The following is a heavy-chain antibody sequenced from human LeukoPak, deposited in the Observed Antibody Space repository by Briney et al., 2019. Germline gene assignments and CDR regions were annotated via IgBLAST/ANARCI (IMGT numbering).Heavy chain of an antibody. J-gene: IGHJ4*02. CDR1: GFTFSSYA. Sequence: GGSLRLSCAASGFTFSSYAMHWVRQAPGKGLEWVAVISYDGSNKYYADSVKGRFTISRDNSKNTLYPQMNSLRAEDTAVYYCARGGGGTTSSSYYFDYWGQGTLITVSS. CDR3: ARGGGGTTSSSYYFDY. CDR2: ISYDGSNK. D-gene: IGHD1-7*01. V-gene: IGHV3-30-3*01.